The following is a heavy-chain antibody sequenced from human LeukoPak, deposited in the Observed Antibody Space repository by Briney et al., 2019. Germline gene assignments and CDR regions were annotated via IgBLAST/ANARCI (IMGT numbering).Heavy chain of an antibody. CDR1: GFTVDSNY. CDR2: IYTGGNT. CDR3: ARGDDSGYYDYFDY. V-gene: IGHV3-53*01. J-gene: IGHJ4*02. D-gene: IGHD3-22*01. Sequence: GGSLRLSCAASGFTVDSNYLSWVRQAPGKGLEWVSTIYTGGNTYYAASVKGRFTISRDFSKSTVFLHMNSLRAEDTAMYYCARGDDSGYYDYFDYWGQGALVTVSS.